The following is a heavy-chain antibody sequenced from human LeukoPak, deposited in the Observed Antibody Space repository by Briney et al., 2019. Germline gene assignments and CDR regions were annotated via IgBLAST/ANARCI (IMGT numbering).Heavy chain of an antibody. D-gene: IGHD1-1*01. CDR2: ISSSSSYI. J-gene: IGHJ4*02. V-gene: IGHV3-21*01. Sequence: TGGSLRLSCAASGFTFSSYSMNWVRQAPGKGLEWVSSISSSSSYIYYADSVKGRFTISRDNSKNTLYLQMNSLRAEDTAVYYCAKVGGSHWTHQNYFDYWGQGTLVTVSS. CDR1: GFTFSSYS. CDR3: AKVGGSHWTHQNYFDY.